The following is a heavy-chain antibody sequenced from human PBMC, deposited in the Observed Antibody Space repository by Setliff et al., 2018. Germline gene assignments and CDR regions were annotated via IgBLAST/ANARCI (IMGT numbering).Heavy chain of an antibody. V-gene: IGHV1-18*01. D-gene: IGHD2-8*02. CDR2: ISGYNGYT. CDR1: GYTFAKYG. J-gene: IGHJ3*02. Sequence: GASVKVSCKAFGYTFAKYGTSWVRQAPGQGLEWMGWISGYNGYTVYAQKLQGRVTLTTDTSTGTAYMEVRSLRSDDTAVYYCARRGGTAGARAFDIWGQGTMVTVSS. CDR3: ARRGGTAGARAFDI.